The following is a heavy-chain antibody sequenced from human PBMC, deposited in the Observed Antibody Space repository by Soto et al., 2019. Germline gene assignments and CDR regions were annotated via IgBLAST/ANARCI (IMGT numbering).Heavy chain of an antibody. Sequence: EVQLLESGGGLVQPGGSLRLSCAASGFTFSSYAMSWVRPAPGKGLEWVSVISGSGGSTYYADSVKGRFTISSDNSKNTLYLQMNSLRAEDTAVYYCSRRSSGWYFDYWRQGTLFTVSA. J-gene: IGHJ4*02. V-gene: IGHV3-23*01. CDR2: ISGSGGST. CDR3: SRRSSGWYFDY. D-gene: IGHD6-19*01. CDR1: GFTFSSYA.